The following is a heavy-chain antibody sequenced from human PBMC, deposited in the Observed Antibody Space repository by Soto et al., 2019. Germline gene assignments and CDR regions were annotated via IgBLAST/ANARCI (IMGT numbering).Heavy chain of an antibody. CDR2: ISGSGGST. J-gene: IGHJ3*02. Sequence: GGSLRLSCAASGFTFSSYAMSWVRQAPGKGLEWVSAISGSGGSTYYADSVKGRFTISRDNSKNTLYLQMNSLRAEDTAVYYCAKDRIRFLEWLYNAFDIWGQGTMVTVSS. D-gene: IGHD3-3*01. CDR3: AKDRIRFLEWLYNAFDI. V-gene: IGHV3-23*01. CDR1: GFTFSSYA.